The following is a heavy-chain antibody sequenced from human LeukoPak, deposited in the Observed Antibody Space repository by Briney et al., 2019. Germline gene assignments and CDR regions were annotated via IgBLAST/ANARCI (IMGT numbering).Heavy chain of an antibody. CDR3: AGYYDSSGYYFDY. D-gene: IGHD3-22*01. Sequence: SETLSLTCTVSGGSISSGGYYWSWLRQPPGKGLEGIGYIYHSGSTYYNPSLKSRVTISVDRSKNQFSLKLSSVTAADTAVYYCAGYYDSSGYYFDYWGQGTLVTVSS. J-gene: IGHJ4*02. CDR1: GGSISSGGYY. V-gene: IGHV4-30-2*01. CDR2: IYHSGST.